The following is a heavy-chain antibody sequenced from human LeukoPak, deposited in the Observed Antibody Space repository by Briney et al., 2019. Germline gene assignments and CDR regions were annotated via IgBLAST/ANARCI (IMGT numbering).Heavy chain of an antibody. CDR1: GGSISSGGYY. CDR2: IYYSGST. D-gene: IGHD5-24*01. J-gene: IGHJ6*02. Sequence: PSQTLSLTCTVSGGSISSGGYYWSWIRQHPGKGLEWIGYIYYSGSTYYNPSLKSRVTISVDTSKNQFSLKLSSVTAADTAVYYCARDRASDGYNLLYYYYYGMDAWGQGTTVTVSS. V-gene: IGHV4-31*03. CDR3: ARDRASDGYNLLYYYYYGMDA.